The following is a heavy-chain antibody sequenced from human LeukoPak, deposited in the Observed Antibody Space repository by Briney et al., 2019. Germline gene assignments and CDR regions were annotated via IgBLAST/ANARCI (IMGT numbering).Heavy chain of an antibody. CDR1: GYSISSGYY. CDR3: ARNVLYSSSADY. V-gene: IGHV4-38-2*01. D-gene: IGHD6-6*01. J-gene: IGHJ4*02. Sequence: SETLSLTCAVSGYSISSGYYWGWSRQPPGKGREWIGSIYHSGSTYYNPSLKSRVTISVDTSKNQFSLKLSSVTAADTAVYYCARNVLYSSSADYWGQGTLVTVSS. CDR2: IYHSGST.